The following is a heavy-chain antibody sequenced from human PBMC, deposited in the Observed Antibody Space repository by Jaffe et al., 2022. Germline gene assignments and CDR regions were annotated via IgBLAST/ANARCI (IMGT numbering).Heavy chain of an antibody. CDR3: ARGSSGAFDV. V-gene: IGHV3-7*01. J-gene: IGHJ3*01. D-gene: IGHD3-10*01. CDR2: IKQDGSDK. Sequence: EVQLVESGGGLVQPGGSLRLSCAASGFTFSSSSMNWVRQAPGKGLEWVANIKQDGSDKHYVDSVRGRFTISRDNANKSLYLQMISLRAEDTAVYYCARGSSGAFDVWGQGTMVTVSS. CDR1: GFTFSSSS.